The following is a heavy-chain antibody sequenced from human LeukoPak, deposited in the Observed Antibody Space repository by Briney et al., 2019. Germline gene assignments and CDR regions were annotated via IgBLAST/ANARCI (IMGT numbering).Heavy chain of an antibody. Sequence: ASVKVSCKASGYSFADYYMHWVRQAPGQGLEWMGIINPSGGSTSYTQRFQGRVTMTRDTSTSTVYMELSSLRSEDTAVYYCARDGGYSSGWGYWGQGTLVTVSS. J-gene: IGHJ4*02. D-gene: IGHD6-19*01. V-gene: IGHV1-46*01. CDR1: GYSFADYY. CDR3: ARDGGYSSGWGY. CDR2: INPSGGST.